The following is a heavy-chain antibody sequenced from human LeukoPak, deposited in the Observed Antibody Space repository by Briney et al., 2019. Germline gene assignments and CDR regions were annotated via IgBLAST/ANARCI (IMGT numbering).Heavy chain of an antibody. Sequence: SETLSLTCTVSGGSISSSSYYWGWIRQPPGKGLEWIGSIYYSGSTYCNPSLKSRVTISVDTSKNQFSLKLSSVTAADTAVYYCARIGVVGATTNPPSFDYWGQGTLVTVSS. CDR1: GGSISSSSYY. CDR3: ARIGVVGATTNPPSFDY. V-gene: IGHV4-39*01. D-gene: IGHD1-26*01. J-gene: IGHJ4*02. CDR2: IYYSGST.